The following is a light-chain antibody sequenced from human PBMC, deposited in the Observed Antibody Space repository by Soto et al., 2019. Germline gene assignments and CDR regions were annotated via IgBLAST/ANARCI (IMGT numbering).Light chain of an antibody. CDR2: GDN. V-gene: IGLV1-44*01. Sequence: QAVVTQPPSASGTPGQRVTISCSGSSSSIGRNFVSWYQQLPGTAPKLLIYGDNQRPSGVPDRLSGSKSGTSASLAISGLQSEDEADYYCATWDDSLNGPVFGTGTKVTVL. CDR3: ATWDDSLNGPV. J-gene: IGLJ1*01. CDR1: SSSIGRNF.